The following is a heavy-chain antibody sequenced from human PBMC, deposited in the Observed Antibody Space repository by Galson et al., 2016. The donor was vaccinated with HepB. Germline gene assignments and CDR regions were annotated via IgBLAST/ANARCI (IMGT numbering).Heavy chain of an antibody. CDR2: IGPDGTRA. CDR3: AKDRGGRVYFYVMDV. Sequence: SLRLSCAASGFSFSSYWMGWVRQAPGKGLEWVAGIGPDGTRAHYADSVKGRFTISRDNFKNTLSLQINNLGGEDTAVYYCAKDRGGRVYFYVMDVWGQGTTVIVSS. D-gene: IGHD3-10*01. CDR1: GFSFSSYW. J-gene: IGHJ6*02. V-gene: IGHV3-23*01.